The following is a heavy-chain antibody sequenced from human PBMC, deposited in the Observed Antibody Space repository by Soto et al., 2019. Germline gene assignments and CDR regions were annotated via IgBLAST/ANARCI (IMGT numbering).Heavy chain of an antibody. CDR3: ARHVGNDFWSGYYRPYYYYYMDV. CDR1: GGSISSSSYY. V-gene: IGHV4-39*01. Sequence: PSETLSLTCTVSGGSISSSSYYWGWIRQPPGKGLEWIGSIYYSGSTYYNPSLKSRVTISVDTSKNQFSLKLSSVTAADTAVYYCARHVGNDFWSGYYRPYYYYYMDVWGKGTTVTVSS. J-gene: IGHJ6*03. D-gene: IGHD3-3*01. CDR2: IYYSGST.